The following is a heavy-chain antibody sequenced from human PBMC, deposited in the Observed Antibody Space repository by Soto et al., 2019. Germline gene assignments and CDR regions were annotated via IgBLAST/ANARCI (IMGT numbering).Heavy chain of an antibody. J-gene: IGHJ6*03. V-gene: IGHV4-34*01. CDR3: ARGRGLRFLVKYYYYYYMDV. CDR1: GGSFSGYY. Sequence: SETLSLTCAVYGGSFSGYYWSWIRQPPGKGLEWIGEINHSGSTNYNPSLKSRVTISVDTSKNQFSLKLSSVTAADTAVYYCARGRGLRFLVKYYYYYYMDVWGKGTTVTVSS. CDR2: INHSGST. D-gene: IGHD3-3*01.